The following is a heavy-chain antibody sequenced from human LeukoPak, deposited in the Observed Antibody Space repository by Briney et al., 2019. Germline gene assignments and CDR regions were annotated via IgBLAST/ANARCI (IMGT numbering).Heavy chain of an antibody. J-gene: IGHJ3*02. CDR1: GFTFSSYS. D-gene: IGHD2-15*01. CDR2: ISSSSSTI. Sequence: PGGSLRLSCAASGFTFSSYSMNWVRQAPGKGLEWVSYISSSSSTIYYADSVKGRFTISRDNAKNSLYLQMNSLRAEDTAVYYCARDGVLLWPSAFDIWGQGTMVTVSS. V-gene: IGHV3-48*01. CDR3: ARDGVLLWPSAFDI.